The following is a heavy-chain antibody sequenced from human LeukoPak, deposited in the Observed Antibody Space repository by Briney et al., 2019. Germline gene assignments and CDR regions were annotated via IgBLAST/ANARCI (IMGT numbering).Heavy chain of an antibody. Sequence: GGSLRLSCAASGFTFSSYEMNWVRQAPGKGLEWVSYISTTGSSIYYADSVKGRFTISRDNVKNLLYLQMNSLRAEDTAVYYCARKSRDGYGFDYWGQGTLVTVSS. CDR1: GFTFSSYE. CDR2: ISTTGSSI. V-gene: IGHV3-48*03. J-gene: IGHJ4*02. CDR3: ARKSRDGYGFDY. D-gene: IGHD5-24*01.